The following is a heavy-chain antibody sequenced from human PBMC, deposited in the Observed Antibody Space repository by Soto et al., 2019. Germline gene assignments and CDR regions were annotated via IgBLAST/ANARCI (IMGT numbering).Heavy chain of an antibody. CDR2: VNPNNGDT. CDR1: GYMFSNYD. J-gene: IGHJ4*02. CDR3: AKVSRKGSAIDFDY. Sequence: ASVKVSCRASGYMFSNYDMNWVRQATGQGPEWIGWVNPNNGDTGYAQKFQGRVTLTTDISTTTAYMELTSLRSEDTAIYYCAKVSRKGSAIDFDYWGQGTLVTVSS. V-gene: IGHV1-8*01. D-gene: IGHD3-10*01.